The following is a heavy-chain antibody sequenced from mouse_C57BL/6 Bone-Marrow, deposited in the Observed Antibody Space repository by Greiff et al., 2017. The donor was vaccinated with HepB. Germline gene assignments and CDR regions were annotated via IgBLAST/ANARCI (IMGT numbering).Heavy chain of an antibody. D-gene: IGHD1-1*01. CDR2: IDPENGDT. Sequence: EVMLVESGAELVRPGASVKLSCTASGFNIKDDYMHWVKQRPEQGLEWIGWIDPENGDTEYASKFQGKATITVDTSSNTAYLQLSSLTSEDTAVYYCTSITTVVGMDYWGQGTSVTVSS. CDR1: GFNIKDDY. CDR3: TSITTVVGMDY. J-gene: IGHJ4*01. V-gene: IGHV14-4*01.